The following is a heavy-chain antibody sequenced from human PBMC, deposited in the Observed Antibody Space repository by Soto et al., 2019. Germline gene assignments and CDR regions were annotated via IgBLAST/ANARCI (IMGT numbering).Heavy chain of an antibody. Sequence: VKVACKASGYTFTSYGISWVRQAPGQGLEWMGWISAYNGNTNYAQKLQGRVTMTTDTSTSTAYMELRSLRSDDTAVYYCARDTHYYDSSGYYRDDAFDIWGQGTMVTVS. CDR2: ISAYNGNT. V-gene: IGHV1-18*04. J-gene: IGHJ3*02. CDR1: GYTFTSYG. D-gene: IGHD3-22*01. CDR3: ARDTHYYDSSGYYRDDAFDI.